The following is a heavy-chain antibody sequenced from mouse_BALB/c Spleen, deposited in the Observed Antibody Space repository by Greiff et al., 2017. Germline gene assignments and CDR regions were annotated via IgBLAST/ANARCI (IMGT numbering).Heavy chain of an antibody. CDR1: GFTFSSYA. D-gene: IGHD1-1*01. J-gene: IGHJ1*01. V-gene: IGHV5-6-5*01. CDR3: ARAYYGSSWYFDV. CDR2: ISSGGST. Sequence: DVMLVESGGGLVKPGGSLKLSCAASGFTFSSYAMSWVRQTPEKRLEWVASISSGGSTYYPDSVKGRFTISRDNARNILYLQMSSLRSEDTAMYYCARAYYGSSWYFDVWGAGTTVTVSS.